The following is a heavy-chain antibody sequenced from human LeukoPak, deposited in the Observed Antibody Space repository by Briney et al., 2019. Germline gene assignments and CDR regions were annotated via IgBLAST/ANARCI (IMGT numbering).Heavy chain of an antibody. CDR3: ASPIAAAGFDY. J-gene: IGHJ4*02. V-gene: IGHV1-46*01. Sequence: ASVKVSCKASGYTFTSYYMHWVRQAPGQGLEWMGIINPSGGSTSYAQKFQGRVTMTRDMSTSTVYMELSSLRSEDTAVYYCASPIAAAGFDYWGQGTLVTVSS. CDR1: GYTFTSYY. CDR2: INPSGGST. D-gene: IGHD6-13*01.